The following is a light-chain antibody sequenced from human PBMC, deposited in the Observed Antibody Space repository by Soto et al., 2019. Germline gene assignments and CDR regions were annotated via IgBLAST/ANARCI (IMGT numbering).Light chain of an antibody. J-gene: IGLJ3*02. V-gene: IGLV2-14*01. Sequence: QSALTQPASLSGSPGQTITISCTGTSSDVGGYHYLSWYQQHQGKAPKVMIYEVSNRPSGVSNRFSGSKSGNKASLTISGLQAEDEADYYCRSYTSSGTPVFGGGTQQTVL. CDR2: EVS. CDR1: SSDVGGYHY. CDR3: RSYTSSGTPV.